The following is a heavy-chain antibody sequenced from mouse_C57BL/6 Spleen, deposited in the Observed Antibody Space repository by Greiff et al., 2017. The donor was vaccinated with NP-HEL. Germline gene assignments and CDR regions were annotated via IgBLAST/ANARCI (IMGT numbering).Heavy chain of an antibody. CDR1: GYAFSSSW. J-gene: IGHJ3*01. V-gene: IGHV1-82*01. CDR2: IYPGDGDT. Sequence: VQLQQSGPELVKPGASVKISCKASGYAFSSSWMNWVKQRPGKGLEWIGRIYPGDGDTNYNGKFKGKATLTADTSSSTAYMQLSSLTSEDSAVYFCARGSSSAWFAYWGQGTLVTVSA. D-gene: IGHD1-1*01. CDR3: ARGSSSAWFAY.